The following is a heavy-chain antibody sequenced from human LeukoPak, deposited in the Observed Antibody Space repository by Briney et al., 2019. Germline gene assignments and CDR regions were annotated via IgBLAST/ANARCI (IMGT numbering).Heavy chain of an antibody. CDR1: GGSISGYY. V-gene: IGHV4-59*08. D-gene: IGHD2-15*01. Sequence: PSETLSLTCTVSGGSISGYYWSWIRQPPGKGLEWIGYIYDSGSTNNNPSLKSRVTISVDTSKNQFSLKLNSVTAAETAVYYCARHCSGGTCYSDFDYWGQGTLVTVSS. J-gene: IGHJ4*02. CDR2: IYDSGST. CDR3: ARHCSGGTCYSDFDY.